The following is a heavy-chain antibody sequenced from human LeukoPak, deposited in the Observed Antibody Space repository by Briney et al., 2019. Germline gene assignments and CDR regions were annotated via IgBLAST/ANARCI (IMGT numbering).Heavy chain of an antibody. V-gene: IGHV3-30-3*01. D-gene: IGHD2-2*01. Sequence: PGGSLRLSCAASGFTLSSYAMNWVRQAPGKGLEWVAVISYDGSNKYYADSVKGRFTISRDNSKNPLYLQMNSLRAEGTAVYYCARGPGYCSSTSCSGGIVYWGQGTLVTVSS. J-gene: IGHJ4*02. CDR3: ARGPGYCSSTSCSGGIVY. CDR1: GFTLSSYA. CDR2: ISYDGSNK.